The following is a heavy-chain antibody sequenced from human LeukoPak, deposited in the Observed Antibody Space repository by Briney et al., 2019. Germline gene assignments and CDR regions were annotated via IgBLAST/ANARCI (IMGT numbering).Heavy chain of an antibody. Sequence: SVKVSCKASGGTFSSYAISWVRQAPGQGLEWMGGIIPIFGTANYAQKFQGRVTITADGSTSTVYMELSSLRSEDTAVYYCAREDTISRYFDLWGRGTLVTVSS. CDR3: AREDTISRYFDL. V-gene: IGHV1-69*01. CDR2: IIPIFGTA. D-gene: IGHD3-9*01. CDR1: GGTFSSYA. J-gene: IGHJ2*01.